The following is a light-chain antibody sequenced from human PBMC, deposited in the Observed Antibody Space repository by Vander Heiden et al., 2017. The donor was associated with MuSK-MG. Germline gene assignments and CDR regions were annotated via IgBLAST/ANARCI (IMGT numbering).Light chain of an antibody. CDR1: SSNIGSNT. CDR3: AAWDDSLNGHWV. V-gene: IGLV1-44*01. Sequence: QSVLPQPPSASGTPGQRVTISCSGSSSNIGSNTVNWYQQLPGTAPKLLIYSNNQRPSGVPDRLSGSKSGTSASLAISGLQSEDEADYYCAAWDDSLNGHWVFGGGTKLTVL. CDR2: SNN. J-gene: IGLJ3*02.